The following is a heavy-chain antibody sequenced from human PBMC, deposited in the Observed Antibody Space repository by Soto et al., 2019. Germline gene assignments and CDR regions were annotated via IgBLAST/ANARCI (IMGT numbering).Heavy chain of an antibody. Sequence: DVQLVESGGALVQTGGSLRLSCVASGFTFSSHEMNWVRQAPGKGLEWVSYISSSGSTKFYADSVKGRFTISRDNAEETMYLQMKSMRAEDTAVYYCARIGVVESRSLDYWGQGTRVNVSS. CDR2: ISSSGSTK. D-gene: IGHD3-16*01. CDR3: ARIGVVESRSLDY. V-gene: IGHV3-48*03. J-gene: IGHJ4*02. CDR1: GFTFSSHE.